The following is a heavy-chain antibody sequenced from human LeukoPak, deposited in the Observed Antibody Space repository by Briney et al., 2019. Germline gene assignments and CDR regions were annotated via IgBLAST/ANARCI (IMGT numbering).Heavy chain of an antibody. D-gene: IGHD4-17*01. J-gene: IGHJ4*02. Sequence: GGSLRLSCAASGFTFDSYAVSWVRQAPGKGLEWVSAISSTGAGTYYADSVKGRFTISRDNSKNTLYLQMNSLRAEDTAVYYCARVDYAPGNWGQGTLVTVSS. CDR3: ARVDYAPGN. CDR1: GFTFDSYA. V-gene: IGHV3-23*01. CDR2: ISSTGAGT.